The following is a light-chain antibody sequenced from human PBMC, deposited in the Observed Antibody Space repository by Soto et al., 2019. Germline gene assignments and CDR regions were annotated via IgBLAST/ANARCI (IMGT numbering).Light chain of an antibody. V-gene: IGKV3-11*01. J-gene: IGKJ4*01. CDR2: DTS. CDR3: QQRSNRLT. CDR1: QSVGSY. Sequence: EIVLTQSPATLSLSPGERATLSCRASQSVGSYLAWYQQKPGQAPRLLIYDTSNRATGIPARFSGSGSGTDFTLTISRLEPEDFAVYYCQQRSNRLTFGGGTKVDIK.